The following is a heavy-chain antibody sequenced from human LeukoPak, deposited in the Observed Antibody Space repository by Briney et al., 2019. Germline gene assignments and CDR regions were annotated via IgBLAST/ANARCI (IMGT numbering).Heavy chain of an antibody. Sequence: SETLSLTCTVSGGSTSSYYWSWIRQPAGKRLEWIGRIYTSGSTNYNPSLKSRVTMSVDTSKNQFPLKLSSVTAADTAVYYCGRGPSGYYGVDSWGQGTLVTVSS. J-gene: IGHJ5*01. V-gene: IGHV4-4*07. CDR2: IYTSGST. D-gene: IGHD3-9*01. CDR1: GGSTSSYY. CDR3: GRGPSGYYGVDS.